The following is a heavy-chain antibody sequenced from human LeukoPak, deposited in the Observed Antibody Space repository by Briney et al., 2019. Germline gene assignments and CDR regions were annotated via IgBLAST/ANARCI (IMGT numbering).Heavy chain of an antibody. CDR1: GYTFTSYD. CDR3: ARLLRGSSWSTFDY. CDR2: MNPNSGNT. Sequence: ASVKVSCKASGYTFTSYDINWVRQATGQGLEWMGWMNPNSGNTGYAQKFQGRVTMTRNTSISTAYMELSSLRSEDTAVYYCARLLRGSSWSTFDYWGQGTLVTVSS. D-gene: IGHD6-13*01. J-gene: IGHJ4*02. V-gene: IGHV1-8*01.